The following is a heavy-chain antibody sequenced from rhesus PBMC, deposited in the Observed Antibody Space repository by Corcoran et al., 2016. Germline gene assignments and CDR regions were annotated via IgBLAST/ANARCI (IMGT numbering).Heavy chain of an antibody. V-gene: IGHV3-100*02. Sequence: DVQLVESGGGLVKPGGSLRLFCVASGFTFSSYEMHWVRQAPGKGGEWVSVSSESDGTTYYADSVKVRVTISRDNAKNSLFLQMNSLRAEDTAVYYCTRGVAGFDYWGQGVLVTVSS. CDR2: SSESDGTT. D-gene: IGHD2-33*01. CDR3: TRGVAGFDY. CDR1: GFTFSSYE. J-gene: IGHJ4*01.